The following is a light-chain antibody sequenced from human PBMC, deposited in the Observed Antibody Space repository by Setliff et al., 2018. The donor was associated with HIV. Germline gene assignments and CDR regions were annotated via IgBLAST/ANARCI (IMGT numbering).Light chain of an antibody. CDR1: SNDVGRYDL. Sequence: QSVLTQPASVSGSPGQSITISCTGTSNDVGRYDLVSWYQQHTARAPKLIIYQATKRPSGVSNRFSGSKSGNTASLTISGLQADDEADYYCCSKTGSNTFVFGTGTKVTV. CDR3: CSKTGSNTFV. CDR2: QAT. V-gene: IGLV2-23*01. J-gene: IGLJ1*01.